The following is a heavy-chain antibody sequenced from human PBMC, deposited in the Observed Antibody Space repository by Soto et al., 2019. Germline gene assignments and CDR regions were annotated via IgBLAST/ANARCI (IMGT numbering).Heavy chain of an antibody. Sequence: GGSLRLSCAASGFTFSSYAMSWVRQAPGKGLEWVSAISGSGGSTYYADSVKGRFTISRDNSKNTLYLQMNSLRAEDTAVYYCAKDPVAVAGIYYYYYMDVWGKGTTVTVSS. D-gene: IGHD6-19*01. CDR3: AKDPVAVAGIYYYYYMDV. CDR1: GFTFSSYA. J-gene: IGHJ6*03. CDR2: ISGSGGST. V-gene: IGHV3-23*01.